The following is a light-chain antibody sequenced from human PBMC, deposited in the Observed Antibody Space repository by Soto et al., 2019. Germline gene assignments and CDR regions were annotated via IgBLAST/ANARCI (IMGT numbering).Light chain of an antibody. CDR1: NIGSKG. J-gene: IGLJ3*02. CDR3: QVWDSSSDHWV. CDR2: DNS. Sequence: SSELTQPPSVSVAPGQTARITCGGNNIGSKGVHWYQQKPGQAPVLVVFDNSARPSGIPERFSGSNSGNTATLTISRVDAGDEADYYCQVWDSSSDHWVFGGGTKLTVL. V-gene: IGLV3-21*02.